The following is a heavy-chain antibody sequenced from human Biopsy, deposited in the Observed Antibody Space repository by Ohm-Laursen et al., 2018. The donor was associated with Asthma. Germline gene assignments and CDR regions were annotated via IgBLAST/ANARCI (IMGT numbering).Heavy chain of an antibody. CDR3: ARTYYDFLTGQVNDAFAI. Sequence: ASVKVSCKASGYTFINYAIHWVRQAPGQGLEWMGGINAGIGTTNYSQKFQGRVTITGDTSASTAYMDLSSLRSEDTAVYYCARTYYDFLTGQVNDAFAIWGQGTVVTVSS. CDR2: INAGIGTT. D-gene: IGHD3-9*01. V-gene: IGHV1-3*01. CDR1: GYTFINYA. J-gene: IGHJ3*02.